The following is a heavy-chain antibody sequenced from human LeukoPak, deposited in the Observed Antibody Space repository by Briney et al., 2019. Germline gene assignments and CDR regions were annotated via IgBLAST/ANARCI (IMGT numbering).Heavy chain of an antibody. V-gene: IGHV3-11*04. Sequence: GGSLRLSCAASGFSFSDYYMSWIRQAPGKGLEWVSYISSSGSTIYYADSVKGRFTISRDNSKNTLYLQMNSLRAEDTATYFCARGHNSRAGVTDCCPLDYWGQGTLVTLSS. CDR3: ARGHNSRAGVTDCCPLDY. J-gene: IGHJ4*02. D-gene: IGHD2-21*02. CDR1: GFSFSDYY. CDR2: ISSSGSTI.